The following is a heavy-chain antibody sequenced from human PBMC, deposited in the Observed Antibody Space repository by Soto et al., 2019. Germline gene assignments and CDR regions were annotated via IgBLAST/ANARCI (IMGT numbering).Heavy chain of an antibody. Sequence: TLSLTCTVSGGSISSGGYYWSWIRQHPGKGLEWIGYIYYSGSTYYNPSLKSRVTISVDTSKNQFSLKLSSVTAADTAVYYCARSHYYDFWRGYSETDYWGQGTLVTVSS. J-gene: IGHJ4*02. V-gene: IGHV4-31*03. CDR3: ARSHYYDFWRGYSETDY. CDR2: IYYSGST. CDR1: GGSISSGGYY. D-gene: IGHD3-3*01.